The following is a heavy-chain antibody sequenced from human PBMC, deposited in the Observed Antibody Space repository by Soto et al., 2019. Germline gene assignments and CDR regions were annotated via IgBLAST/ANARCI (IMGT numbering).Heavy chain of an antibody. CDR1: GFTFSSYG. CDR2: IWYDGSNK. CDR3: XXXXXXXXXFXEWWYYYGMDV. D-gene: IGHD2-8*01. Sequence: QVQLVESGGGVVQPGRSLRLPCAASGFTFSSYGMHWVRQAPGKGLEWVAVIWYDGSNKYYADSVKGRFTISRDNSKXXXXXXXXXXXXXXXXXXXXXXXXXXXXXFXEWWYYYGMDVWGQGTTVTVSS. V-gene: IGHV3-33*01. J-gene: IGHJ6*02.